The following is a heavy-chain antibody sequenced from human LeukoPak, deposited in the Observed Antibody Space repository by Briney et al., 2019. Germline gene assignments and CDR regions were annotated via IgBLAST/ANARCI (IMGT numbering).Heavy chain of an antibody. CDR2: VDPEDGET. Sequence: ASVKVSCKVSGYTFTDYYMHWVQQAPGKGLEWMGLVDPEDGETIYAEKFQGRVTITADTSTDTAYMELSSLRSEDTAVYYCARDNPDKTTANWFDPWGQGTLVTVYS. D-gene: IGHD4-17*01. J-gene: IGHJ5*02. CDR1: GYTFTDYY. V-gene: IGHV1-69-2*01. CDR3: ARDNPDKTTANWFDP.